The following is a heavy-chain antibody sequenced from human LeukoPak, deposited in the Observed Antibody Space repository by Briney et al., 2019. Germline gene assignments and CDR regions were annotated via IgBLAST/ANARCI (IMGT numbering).Heavy chain of an antibody. D-gene: IGHD6-13*01. V-gene: IGHV3-21*01. CDR3: ARDPVVYSSSWYIDY. CDR2: ISSSSSYI. J-gene: IGHJ4*02. Sequence: GGSLRLSCAASGFTFSSYSMNWVRQAPGKGVEWVSSISSSSSYIYYADSVKGRFTISRDNAKNSLYLQMNSLRADDTPVYYCARDPVVYSSSWYIDYWGQGTLVTVSS. CDR1: GFTFSSYS.